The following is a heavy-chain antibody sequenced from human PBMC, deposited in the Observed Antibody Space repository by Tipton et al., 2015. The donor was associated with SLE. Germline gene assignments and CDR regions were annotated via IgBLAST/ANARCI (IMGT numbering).Heavy chain of an antibody. Sequence: TLSLTCTVSGDSISRNSYYWGWIRQPPGKGLEWIGSLYSFGGTHYNPSLKSRVTMSLDTSKNRFSLKLSSVAAADTAVYYCARGGPDIVIVPAYYFDYWGQGTLVTVSS. D-gene: IGHD2-2*01. CDR2: LYSFGGT. J-gene: IGHJ4*02. V-gene: IGHV4-39*07. CDR1: GDSISRNSYY. CDR3: ARGGPDIVIVPAYYFDY.